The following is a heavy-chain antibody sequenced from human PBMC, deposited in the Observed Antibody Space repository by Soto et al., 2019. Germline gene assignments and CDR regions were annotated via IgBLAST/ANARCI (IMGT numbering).Heavy chain of an antibody. CDR3: ARHSSGYSNWFDP. J-gene: IGHJ5*02. CDR2: IYYIGST. Sequence: SETLSLTGTVSGGSISSGYYYWSWIRQPPGKGLEWIGYIYYIGSTYYNPSLKSRVTISVDTSKNQFSMKLSSVTAADTAVYYWARHSSGYSNWFDPRGQ. V-gene: IGHV4-30-4*01. D-gene: IGHD3-22*01. CDR1: GGSISSGYYY.